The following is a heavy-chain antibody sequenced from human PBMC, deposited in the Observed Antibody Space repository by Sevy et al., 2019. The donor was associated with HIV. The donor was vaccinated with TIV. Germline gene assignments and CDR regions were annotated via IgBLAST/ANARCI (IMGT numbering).Heavy chain of an antibody. Sequence: ASVKVSCKVSGYTLTALSMHWVRQAPGKGLEWMGTFDPEDGETRFAQKFQGRVTMTEEKSTDTAYMELSSLRSEDTAVYFCATTKDYYDSSGYPFDHWGQGALVTVSS. CDR3: ATTKDYYDSSGYPFDH. J-gene: IGHJ4*02. V-gene: IGHV1-24*01. D-gene: IGHD3-22*01. CDR2: FDPEDGET. CDR1: GYTLTALS.